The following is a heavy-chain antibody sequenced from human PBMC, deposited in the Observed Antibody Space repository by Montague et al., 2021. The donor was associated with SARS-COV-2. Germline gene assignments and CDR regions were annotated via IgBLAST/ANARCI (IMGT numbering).Heavy chain of an antibody. CDR2: INHRGTS. Sequence: SETLSLTCAVYGGSITDYYWSWIRQPPGKGLEWIGEINHRGTSSYNPSLKSRVSISVDTSKNQFSLYLGSVTAADTAVYYCARGRQHFNMIVVVMTGGEYYFDYWAQGTLVTVSS. CDR1: GGSITDYY. V-gene: IGHV4-34*01. CDR3: ARGRQHFNMIVVVMTGGEYYFDY. J-gene: IGHJ4*02. D-gene: IGHD3-22*01.